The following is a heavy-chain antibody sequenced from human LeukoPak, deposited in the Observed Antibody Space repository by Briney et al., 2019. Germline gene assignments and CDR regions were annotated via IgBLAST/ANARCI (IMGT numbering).Heavy chain of an antibody. CDR3: ASAGSSGLSRMDY. D-gene: IGHD6-19*01. CDR1: GGTFSSYA. CDR2: IIPIFGTA. Sequence: SVTVSCKASGGTFSSYAISWVRQAPGQGLEWMGGIIPIFGTANYAQKFQGRVTITADESTSTAYMELSSLRSEDTAVYYCASAGSSGLSRMDYWGQGTLVTVSS. J-gene: IGHJ4*02. V-gene: IGHV1-69*13.